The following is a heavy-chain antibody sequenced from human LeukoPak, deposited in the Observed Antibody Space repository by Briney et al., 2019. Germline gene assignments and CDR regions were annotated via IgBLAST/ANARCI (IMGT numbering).Heavy chain of an antibody. CDR1: GGSISTTNW. Sequence: PSGTLSLTCGVSGGSISTTNWWTWVRQPPGEGLEWIGEVHLSGRTHYNPSLESRVTMSVDMSENHISLRLTSVTAADTAVYYCAREILGGFNPGAYWGQGTLVTVSS. V-gene: IGHV4-4*02. CDR3: AREILGGFNPGAY. CDR2: VHLSGRT. D-gene: IGHD1-14*01. J-gene: IGHJ4*02.